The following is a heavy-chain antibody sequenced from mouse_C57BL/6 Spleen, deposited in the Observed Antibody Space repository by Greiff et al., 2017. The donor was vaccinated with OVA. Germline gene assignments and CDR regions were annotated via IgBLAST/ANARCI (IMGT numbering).Heavy chain of an antibody. CDR2: ISDGGSYP. CDR1: GFTFSSYA. CDR3: AREVGDGYYNGYFDV. D-gene: IGHD2-3*01. J-gene: IGHJ1*03. V-gene: IGHV5-4*03. Sequence: EVKLVDSGGGLVKPGASLKLSCAASGFTFSSYAMSWVRQTPEQRLEWVATISDGGSYPYYPDNVKCRLTISRANAKNNLDLQRSHLTSEDTAMYYCAREVGDGYYNGYFDVWGTGTTVTVSS.